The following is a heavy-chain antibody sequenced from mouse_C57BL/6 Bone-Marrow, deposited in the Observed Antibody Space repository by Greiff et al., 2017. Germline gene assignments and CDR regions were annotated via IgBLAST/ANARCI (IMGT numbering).Heavy chain of an antibody. J-gene: IGHJ1*03. CDR1: GYSFTGYY. CDR3: ARKLYSWYFDV. D-gene: IGHD2-1*01. V-gene: IGHV1-42*01. Sequence: EVQLQQSGPELVKPGASVKISCKASGYSFTGYYMNWVKQSPEKSLEWIGEINPSTGGTTYNQKFKAKATLTVDKSSSTAYMQLKSLTSEDSAVXYCARKLYSWYFDVWGTGTTVTVSS. CDR2: INPSTGGT.